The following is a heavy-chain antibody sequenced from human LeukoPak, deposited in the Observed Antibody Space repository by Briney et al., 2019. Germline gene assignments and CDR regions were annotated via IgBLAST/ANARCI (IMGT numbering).Heavy chain of an antibody. D-gene: IGHD6-19*01. CDR3: ARSPNPSSGWYYFDY. CDR2: IYYSGST. V-gene: IGHV4-59*01. Sequence: KTSETLSLTCTVSGGSISSYYWSWIRQPPGKGLEWIGYIYYSGSTNYNPSLKSRVTISVDTSKNQFSLKLSSVTAADTAVYYCARSPNPSSGWYYFDYWGQGTLVTVSS. CDR1: GGSISSYY. J-gene: IGHJ4*02.